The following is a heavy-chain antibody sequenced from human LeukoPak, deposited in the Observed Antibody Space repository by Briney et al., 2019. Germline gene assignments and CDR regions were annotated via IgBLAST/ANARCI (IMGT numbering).Heavy chain of an antibody. Sequence: GASVKVSCKASGYTFNSYGFSGVGQAPGKGLEGMGGSSPHNGNTKYVQNLQGRVTMTTDTATSTAYMELRSLRSDDTAVYYCARDCSITNCYYYYMDVWGKGTTVTISS. D-gene: IGHD2-2*01. V-gene: IGHV1-18*01. J-gene: IGHJ6*03. CDR1: GYTFNSYG. CDR3: ARDCSITNCYYYYMDV. CDR2: SSPHNGNT.